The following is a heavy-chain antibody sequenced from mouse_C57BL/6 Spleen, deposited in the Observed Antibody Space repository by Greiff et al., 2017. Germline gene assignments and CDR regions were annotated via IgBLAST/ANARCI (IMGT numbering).Heavy chain of an antibody. V-gene: IGHV5-17*01. Sequence: EVQRVESGGGLVKPGGSLKLSCAASGFTFSDYGMHWVRQAPEKGLEWVAYISSGSSTIYYADTVKGRFTISRDNAKNTLFLQMTSLRSEDTAMYYCARESYGSRAWFAYWGQGTLVTVSA. CDR2: ISSGSSTI. CDR3: ARESYGSRAWFAY. D-gene: IGHD1-1*01. CDR1: GFTFSDYG. J-gene: IGHJ3*01.